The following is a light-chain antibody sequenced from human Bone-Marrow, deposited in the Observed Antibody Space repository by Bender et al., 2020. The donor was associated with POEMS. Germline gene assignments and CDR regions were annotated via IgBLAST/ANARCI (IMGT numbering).Light chain of an antibody. CDR2: DVS. CDR1: SSDVGGSKF. CDR3: AVWDDSLNGWV. J-gene: IGLJ3*02. V-gene: IGLV2-11*01. Sequence: QSALTQPRSVSGSPGQSVTISCTGSSSDVGGSKFVSWHQQHPGKAPKVILYDVSKRTSGVPDRFSGSRSGTSASLAISGLQSEDEADYYFAVWDDSLNGWVFGGGTKLTVL.